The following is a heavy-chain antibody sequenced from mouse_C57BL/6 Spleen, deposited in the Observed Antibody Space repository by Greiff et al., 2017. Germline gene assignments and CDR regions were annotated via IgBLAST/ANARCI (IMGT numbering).Heavy chain of an antibody. J-gene: IGHJ1*03. CDR2: IDPNSGGT. CDR3: ARAYGSSYWYFDV. CDR1: GYTFTSYW. V-gene: IGHV1-72*01. D-gene: IGHD1-1*01. Sequence: QQSCKASGYTFTSYWMHWVKQRPGRGLEWIGRIDPNSGGTKYNEKFKSKATLTVDKPSSTAYMQLSSLTSEDSAVYYCARAYGSSYWYFDVWGTGTTVTVSS.